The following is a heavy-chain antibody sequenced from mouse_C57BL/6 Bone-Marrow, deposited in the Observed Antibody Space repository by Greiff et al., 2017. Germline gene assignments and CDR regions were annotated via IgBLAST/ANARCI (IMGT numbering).Heavy chain of an antibody. V-gene: IGHV1-50*01. CDR2: LAPSDSCT. J-gene: IGHJ2*01. Sequence: QVQLKQSGAELVKPGASVKLSCKASGYTFTSYWMQWVKQRPGQGLEWIGELAPSDSCTNYNQKFKGKATLTVDTSSSTAYMQLSSLTSEDSAVYYCARWGLYYFDYWGQGTTLTVSS. CDR1: GYTFTSYW. CDR3: ARWGLYYFDY.